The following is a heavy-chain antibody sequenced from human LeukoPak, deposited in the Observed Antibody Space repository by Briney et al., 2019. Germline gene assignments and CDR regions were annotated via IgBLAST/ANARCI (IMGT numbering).Heavy chain of an antibody. Sequence: PSETLSLTCTVSGGSISSSSYYWGWIRQPPGTGLEWIGEINHSGSTNYNPSLKSRVTISVDTSKNQFSLKLSSVTAADTAVYYCARERGVWGSYRIAYNWFDPWGQGTVVIVSS. D-gene: IGHD3-16*02. CDR1: GGSISSSSYY. CDR3: ARERGVWGSYRIAYNWFDP. J-gene: IGHJ5*02. V-gene: IGHV4-39*07. CDR2: INHSGST.